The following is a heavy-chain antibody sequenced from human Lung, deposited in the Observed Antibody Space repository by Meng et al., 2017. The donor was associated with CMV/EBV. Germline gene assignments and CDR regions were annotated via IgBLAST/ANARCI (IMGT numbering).Heavy chain of an antibody. V-gene: IGHV3-7*01. CDR1: GITFSSNW. CDR2: IKEDGSGK. CDR3: ARDQGSCTSISCRGDAFDI. J-gene: IGHJ3*02. Sequence: GESXKISCAASGITFSSNWMSWVREAPGKGLEWVANIKEDGSGKYYVESVKGRFTISRDNAKKSLYLQMNSLRAEDTAVYYCARDQGSCTSISCRGDAFDIWGQGTMVTVSS. D-gene: IGHD2-2*01.